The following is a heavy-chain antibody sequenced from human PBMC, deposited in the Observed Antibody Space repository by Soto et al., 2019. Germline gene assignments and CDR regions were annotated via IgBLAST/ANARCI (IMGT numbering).Heavy chain of an antibody. CDR3: AHSWKDRGPYHYYYYMDV. V-gene: IGHV2-5*02. D-gene: IGHD3-10*01. CDR2: IYWDDDK. CDR1: GFSLSTSGVG. Sequence: QITLKESGPTLVKPTQTLTLTCTFSGFSLSTSGVGVGWIRQPPGKALEWLALIYWDDDKRYSPSLKSRLTITKDTSKNQVVLTMTNMDPVDTATYYCAHSWKDRGPYHYYYYMDVWGKGTTVTVSS. J-gene: IGHJ6*03.